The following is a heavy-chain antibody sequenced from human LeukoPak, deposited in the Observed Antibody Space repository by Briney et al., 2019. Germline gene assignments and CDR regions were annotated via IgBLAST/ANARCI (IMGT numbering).Heavy chain of an antibody. V-gene: IGHV4-39*07. CDR2: IYYSGST. J-gene: IGHJ6*03. CDR3: ARAPAYYYYYMDV. CDR1: SISSSSSS. Sequence: SISSSSSSWGWIRQPPGKGLEWIGSIYYSGSTYYNPSLKSRVTISVDTSKNQFSLRLSSVTAADTAVYYCARAPAYYYYYMDVWGKGTTVTVSS.